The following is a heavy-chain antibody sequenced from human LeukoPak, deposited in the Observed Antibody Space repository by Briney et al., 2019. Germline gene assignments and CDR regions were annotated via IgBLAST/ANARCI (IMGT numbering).Heavy chain of an antibody. CDR2: IYYSGST. J-gene: IGHJ4*02. Sequence: SETLSLTCTVSGGSISSYYWSWIRQPPGKGLEWIGYIYYSGSTNYNPSLKSRVTISVDTSKNQFSLKLSSVTAADTAVYYCARHLRYFDWLFDYWGQGTLVTVSS. CDR3: ARHLRYFDWLFDY. CDR1: GGSISSYY. V-gene: IGHV4-59*08. D-gene: IGHD3-9*01.